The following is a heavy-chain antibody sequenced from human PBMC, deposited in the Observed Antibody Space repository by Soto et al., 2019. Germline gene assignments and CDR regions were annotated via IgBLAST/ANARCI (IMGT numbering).Heavy chain of an antibody. J-gene: IGHJ6*03. CDR2: ISGSGGST. V-gene: IGHV3-23*01. D-gene: IGHD4-17*01. Sequence: GGSLRLSCAASGFTFSSYAMSWVRQAPGKGLEWVSAISGSGGSTYYADSVKGRFTISRDNSKNTLYLQMNSLRAEDTDVYYCAKVLQEDGWQYYYYYYMDVWGKGTTVTVSS. CDR1: GFTFSSYA. CDR3: AKVLQEDGWQYYYYYYMDV.